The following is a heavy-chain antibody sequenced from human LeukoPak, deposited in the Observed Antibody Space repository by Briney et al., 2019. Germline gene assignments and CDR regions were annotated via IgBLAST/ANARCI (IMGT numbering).Heavy chain of an antibody. Sequence: PSETLSLTCTVSGGSISSYYWSWIRQPPGKGLEWIGYIYYSGSTNYNPSLKSRVTISVDTSKNQFSLNLISVTAADTVVYYCARASSYTGHLGWWGQGTLVTVSS. CDR3: ARASSYTGHLGW. D-gene: IGHD2-2*01. CDR2: IYYSGST. CDR1: GGSISSYY. J-gene: IGHJ4*02. V-gene: IGHV4-59*08.